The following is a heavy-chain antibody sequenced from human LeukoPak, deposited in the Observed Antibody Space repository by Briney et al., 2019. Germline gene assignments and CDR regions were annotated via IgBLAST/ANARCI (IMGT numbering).Heavy chain of an antibody. J-gene: IGHJ6*02. D-gene: IGHD4-23*01. Sequence: GASVKVSCKVSGYTLTELSMHWVRQAPGKGLEWMGGFDPEDGETIYAQKFQGRVTMTEDTSTDTACMELSSLRSEDTAVYYCATGLWMTTVVTVPYGMDVWGQGTTVTVSS. CDR1: GYTLTELS. V-gene: IGHV1-24*01. CDR2: FDPEDGET. CDR3: ATGLWMTTVVTVPYGMDV.